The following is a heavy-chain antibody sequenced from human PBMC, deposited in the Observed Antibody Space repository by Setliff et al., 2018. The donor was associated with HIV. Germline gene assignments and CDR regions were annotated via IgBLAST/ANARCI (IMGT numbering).Heavy chain of an antibody. CDR2: IYYSGST. CDR1: GGSFSGYY. D-gene: IGHD3-22*01. J-gene: IGHJ4*02. CDR3: ARHAEPYDSSGYQGADYFDY. Sequence: SETLSLTCAVYGGSFSGYYWGWIRQPPGKGLEWIGSIYYSGSTYYNPSLKSRVTISVDTSKNQFSLKLSSVTAADTAVYYCARHAEPYDSSGYQGADYFDYWGQGTLVTVSS. V-gene: IGHV4-39*01.